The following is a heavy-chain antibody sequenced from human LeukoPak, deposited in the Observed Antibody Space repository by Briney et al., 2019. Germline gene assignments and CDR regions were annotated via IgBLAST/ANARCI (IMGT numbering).Heavy chain of an antibody. CDR1: GFTFSSYW. J-gene: IGHJ5*02. V-gene: IGHV3-74*01. D-gene: IGHD6-13*01. CDR2: INSDGSST. CDR3: ARVRDSSSWYVGNWFDP. Sequence: PGGSLRLSCAASGFTFSSYWKHLVRQAPGKGLVWVSRINSDGSSTSYEDSVKGRFTISRDNAKTTLYLQMNSLRAEDTAVYYCARVRDSSSWYVGNWFDPWGQGTLVTVSS.